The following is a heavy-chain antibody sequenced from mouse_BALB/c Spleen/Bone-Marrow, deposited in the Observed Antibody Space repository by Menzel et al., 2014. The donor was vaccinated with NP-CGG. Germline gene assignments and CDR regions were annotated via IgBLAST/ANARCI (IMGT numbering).Heavy chain of an antibody. Sequence: EVKLVESGPSLVKPSQTLSLTCSVTGDSITSGYWNWIRNFPGNKLEYMGYISYSGSTYYNPSLKSRISITRDTSKNQYYLQLNSVTTEDTATYYCASLLRIYYAMDYWGQGTSVTVSS. CDR1: GDSITSGY. CDR3: ASLLRIYYAMDY. D-gene: IGHD1-1*01. V-gene: IGHV3-8*02. J-gene: IGHJ4*01. CDR2: ISYSGST.